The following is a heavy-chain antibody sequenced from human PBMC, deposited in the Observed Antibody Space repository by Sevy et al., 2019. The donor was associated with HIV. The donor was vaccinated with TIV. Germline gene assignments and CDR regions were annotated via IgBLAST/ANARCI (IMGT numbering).Heavy chain of an antibody. CDR3: ARGVPYGDCAGFCHYGMDV. Sequence: ASVKVSCKASGGTFSSYAISWVRQAPGQGLEWMGGIIPIFGTANYAQKFQGRVTITADESTSTAYMELSSLRSEDTAVYYCARGVPYGDCAGFCHYGMDVWGQGTTVTVSS. CDR1: GGTFSSYA. J-gene: IGHJ6*02. CDR2: IIPIFGTA. V-gene: IGHV1-69*13. D-gene: IGHD4-17*01.